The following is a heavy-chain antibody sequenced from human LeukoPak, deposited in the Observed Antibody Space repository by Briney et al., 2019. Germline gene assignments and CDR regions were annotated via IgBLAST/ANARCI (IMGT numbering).Heavy chain of an antibody. V-gene: IGHV3-23*01. CDR1: GFTFGSYA. D-gene: IGHD6-19*01. CDR3: AKDPPSGWYPGWFDP. Sequence: GGSLRLSCAASGFTFGSYAMSWVRQAPGKGLEWVSAISGSGGSTSYADSVKGRFTISRDNSKNTLYLQMNSLRAEDTAVYYCAKDPPSGWYPGWFDPWGQGTLVTVSS. CDR2: ISGSGGST. J-gene: IGHJ5*02.